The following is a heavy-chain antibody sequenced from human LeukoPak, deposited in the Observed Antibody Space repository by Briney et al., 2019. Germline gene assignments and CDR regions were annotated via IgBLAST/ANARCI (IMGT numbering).Heavy chain of an antibody. CDR1: GFTVSSNY. D-gene: IGHD6-13*01. CDR2: IYSGGST. V-gene: IGHV3-53*01. J-gene: IGHJ3*02. CDR3: ARDLRDSSSWYSYRAFDI. Sequence: PGGSLRLSCAASGFTVSSNYMSWVRQAPGKGLEWVSVIYSGGSTYYADSVKGRFTISRDNSKNTLYLQMNSLRAEDTAVYYCARDLRDSSSWYSYRAFDIWGQGTMVTVSS.